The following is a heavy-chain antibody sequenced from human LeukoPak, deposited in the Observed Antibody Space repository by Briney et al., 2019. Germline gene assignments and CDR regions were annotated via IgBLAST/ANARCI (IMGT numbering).Heavy chain of an antibody. Sequence: PGGSLRLSCTAPGFTFNSYWMSWVRQAPGKGLEWVAYIKQDGSERYSVDSVKGRFTISRDNAKSSLYLQMNSLRAEDTAVYYCARSMTEGWSDAFNVLGLGTMVTVSS. J-gene: IGHJ3*01. CDR3: ARSMTEGWSDAFNV. D-gene: IGHD2-15*01. CDR2: IKQDGSER. CDR1: GFTFNSYW. V-gene: IGHV3-7*01.